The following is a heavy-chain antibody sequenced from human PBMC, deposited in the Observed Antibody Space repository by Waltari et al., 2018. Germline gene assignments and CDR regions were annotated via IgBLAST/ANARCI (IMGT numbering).Heavy chain of an antibody. Sequence: QVQLQESGQGLVKPSETLSLTRAVPGYSISSGYYWGWIRQPPGKGLEWIGCIYDSGCSYYLPTLMSRVTSTVDTSKNHSSLKLSSVTAADTAVYYCARPRVGLSFDYWGQGTLVTVSS. CDR3: ARPRVGLSFDY. J-gene: IGHJ4*02. D-gene: IGHD3-10*01. CDR2: IYDSGCS. CDR1: GYSISSGYY. V-gene: IGHV4-38-2*01.